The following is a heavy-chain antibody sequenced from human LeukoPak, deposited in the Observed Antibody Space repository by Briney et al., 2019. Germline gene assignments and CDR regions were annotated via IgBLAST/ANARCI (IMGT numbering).Heavy chain of an antibody. CDR1: GYTFHAWY. J-gene: IGHJ4*02. Sequence: ASVKVSCKASGYTFHAWYMHWVRQAPGQGLEWMGWINPNSGGTNYAQKFQGRVTMTRDTSISTAYMELSRLRSDDTAVYYCARAGDSIYPYLHWGQGTLVTVSS. V-gene: IGHV1-2*02. CDR3: ARAGDSIYPYLH. D-gene: IGHD2-21*02. CDR2: INPNSGGT.